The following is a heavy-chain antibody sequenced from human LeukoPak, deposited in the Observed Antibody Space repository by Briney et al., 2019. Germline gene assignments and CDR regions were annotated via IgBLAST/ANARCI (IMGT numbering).Heavy chain of an antibody. CDR3: ARAISDITIFGVVNKDYGMDV. D-gene: IGHD3-3*01. CDR1: GGSISSYY. Sequence: SETLSLTCTVSGGSISSYYWSWIRLPPGKGLEWIGYIYYSGSTNYNPSLKSRVTISVDTSKNQFSLKLSSATAADTAVYYCARAISDITIFGVVNKDYGMDVWGQGTTVTVSS. J-gene: IGHJ6*02. CDR2: IYYSGST. V-gene: IGHV4-59*01.